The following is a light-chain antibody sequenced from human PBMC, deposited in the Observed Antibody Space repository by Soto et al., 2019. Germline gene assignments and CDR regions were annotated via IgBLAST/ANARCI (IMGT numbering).Light chain of an antibody. CDR3: QQYNNWPRT. Sequence: ESVMSQSPATLSVPPGERATLSCRARQSFSSNLAWYQQKPGQDHRLLIYGASPRATGIPARFSGSGSGTEFTLTISRLKSEDFAVYYCQQYNNWPRTFGQGTKVDI. CDR1: QSFSSN. V-gene: IGKV3-15*01. J-gene: IGKJ1*01. CDR2: GAS.